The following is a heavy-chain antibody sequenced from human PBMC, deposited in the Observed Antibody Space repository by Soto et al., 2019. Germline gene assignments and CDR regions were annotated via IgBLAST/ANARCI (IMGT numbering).Heavy chain of an antibody. D-gene: IGHD6-13*01. CDR1: GASISSRSSY. Sequence: PSETLSLTCIVSGASISSRSSYWVWIRQPPGKGLEWVGTFYSGSTYNNPSLKSRVTISVDTSKNQFSLKLSSVAAEDTAIYYCATTRGIAVGGSFDHWGQGTLVTVSS. V-gene: IGHV4-39*01. CDR3: ATTRGIAVGGSFDH. CDR2: FYSGST. J-gene: IGHJ5*02.